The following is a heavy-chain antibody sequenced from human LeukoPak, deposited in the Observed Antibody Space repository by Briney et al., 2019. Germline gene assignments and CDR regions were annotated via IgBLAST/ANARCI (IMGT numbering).Heavy chain of an antibody. J-gene: IGHJ6*02. CDR1: GFTFGDHA. D-gene: IGHD5-18*01. CDR3: TRGLIQLWLCYGMDV. CDR2: IRSKAYGGTT. V-gene: IGHV3-49*04. Sequence: SGGSLRLSCTASGFTFGDHAMSWVRQAPGKGLEWVGFIRSKAYGGTTEYAASVKGRFTISRDDSKSIAYLQMNSLKTEDTAVYYCTRGLIQLWLCYGMDVWGQGTTVIVSS.